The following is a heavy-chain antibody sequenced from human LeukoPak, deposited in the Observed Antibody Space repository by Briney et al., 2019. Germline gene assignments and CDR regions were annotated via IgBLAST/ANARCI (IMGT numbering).Heavy chain of an antibody. Sequence: PGGSLRLSCAASGFTFSSYAMHWVRQAPGKGLEWVAVISYDGSNKYYADSVKGRFTISRDNSKNTLYLQMNSLRAEDTAVYYCAREQRSVIAAAGRPYDYWGQGTLVTVSS. V-gene: IGHV3-30-3*01. J-gene: IGHJ4*02. CDR1: GFTFSSYA. CDR3: AREQRSVIAAAGRPYDY. CDR2: ISYDGSNK. D-gene: IGHD6-13*01.